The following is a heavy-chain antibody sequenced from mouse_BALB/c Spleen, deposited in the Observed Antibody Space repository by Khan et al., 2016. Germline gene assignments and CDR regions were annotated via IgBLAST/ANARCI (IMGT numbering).Heavy chain of an antibody. Sequence: QVQLQQPAVKLAGPGASVKMSCRASGYTFTANTLHWITQRPGQGLEWIGYIVPSSGYTDYNQNFKDKTTLTADTSSHTAYLQLNSLTSEDSAVYYGVREVIITAIFDYWGQGTTLTVSS. CDR3: VREVIITAIFDY. CDR2: IVPSSGYT. D-gene: IGHD1-2*01. V-gene: IGHV1-4*02. J-gene: IGHJ2*01. CDR1: GYTFTANT.